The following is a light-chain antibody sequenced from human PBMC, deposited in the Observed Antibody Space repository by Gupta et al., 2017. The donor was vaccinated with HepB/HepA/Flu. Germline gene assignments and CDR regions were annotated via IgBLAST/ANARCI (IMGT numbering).Light chain of an antibody. J-gene: IGKJ4*01. CDR2: DAS. CDR3: QKRSNGLRT. V-gene: IGKV3-11*01. CDR1: QRVSSY. Sequence: VLTQSPATLSLSPGERATLACRASQRVSSYLAWYQQKPGQAPRLLIYDASNRATGIPARFSGSGSGTDFTLTISSLEPEDVAVYYCQKRSNGLRTFGGGTKVEIK.